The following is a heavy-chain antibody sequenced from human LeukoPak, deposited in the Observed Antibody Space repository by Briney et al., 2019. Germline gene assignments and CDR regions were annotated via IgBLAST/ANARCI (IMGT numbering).Heavy chain of an antibody. D-gene: IGHD2-2*01. CDR2: IYYSGST. V-gene: IGHV4-59*01. CDR3: ARDLRGLAAMSDDAFDI. Sequence: SETLSLTCTVSGGSISSYYWSWIRQPPGKGLEWIGYIYYSGSTNYNPSLKSRVTISLDTSKNQFSLKLSSVTAADTAVHFCARDLRGLAAMSDDAFDIWGQGTMDTVSS. CDR1: GGSISSYY. J-gene: IGHJ3*02.